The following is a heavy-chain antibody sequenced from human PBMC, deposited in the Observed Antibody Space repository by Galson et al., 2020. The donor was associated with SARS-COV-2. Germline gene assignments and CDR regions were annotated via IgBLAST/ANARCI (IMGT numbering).Heavy chain of an antibody. Sequence: GGSLRLSCAASGFTFSSYGMHWVRQAPGKGLEWVAVISYDGSNKYYADSVKGRFTISRDNSKNTLYLQMNSLRAEDTAVYYCARTVFDWLFNYYYGMDVWGQGTTVTVSS. CDR3: ARTVFDWLFNYYYGMDV. CDR2: ISYDGSNK. J-gene: IGHJ6*02. V-gene: IGHV3-30*03. CDR1: GFTFSSYG. D-gene: IGHD3-9*01.